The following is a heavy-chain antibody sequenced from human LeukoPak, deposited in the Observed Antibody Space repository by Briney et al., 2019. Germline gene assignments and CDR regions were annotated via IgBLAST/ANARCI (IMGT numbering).Heavy chain of an antibody. CDR1: GGSISSYY. CDR3: ARDGVRGVTPNWFDP. CDR2: IYTSGST. D-gene: IGHD3-10*01. V-gene: IGHV4-4*07. Sequence: SETLSPTCTVSGGSISSYYWSWIRQPAGKGLEWIGRIYTSGSTNYNPSLKSRVTMSVDTSKNQFSLKLSSVTAADTAVYYCARDGVRGVTPNWFDPWGQGTLVTVSS. J-gene: IGHJ5*02.